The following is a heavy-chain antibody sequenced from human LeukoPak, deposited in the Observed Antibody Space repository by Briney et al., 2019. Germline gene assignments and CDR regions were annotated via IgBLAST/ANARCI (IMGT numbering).Heavy chain of an antibody. CDR1: GFTFSSYC. D-gene: IGHD6-13*01. Sequence: PGGSLRLSCAASGFTFSSYCMSWVRQAPGKGLEWVSGISWNSGSIGYADSVKGRFTISRDNAKNSLYLQMNSLRAEDTALYYCAKDSGYIAAAGTNYGMDVWGQGTTVTVSS. J-gene: IGHJ6*02. V-gene: IGHV3-9*01. CDR3: AKDSGYIAAAGTNYGMDV. CDR2: ISWNSGSI.